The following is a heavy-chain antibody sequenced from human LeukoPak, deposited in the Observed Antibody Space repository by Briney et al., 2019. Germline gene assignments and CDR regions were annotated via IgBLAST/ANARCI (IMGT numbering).Heavy chain of an antibody. V-gene: IGHV6-1*01. CDR3: ANFYLDN. J-gene: IGHJ4*02. Sequence: SQTLSLTCAISGDTVSSNSAAWNWIRQSPSRGLEWLGRTYFRSKWYDDYAESVKGRISINPDTSKNQFSLQLNSVNPEDTAVYYCANFYLDNWSQGSLVTVSS. D-gene: IGHD2/OR15-2a*01. CDR2: TYFRSKWYD. CDR1: GDTVSSNSAA.